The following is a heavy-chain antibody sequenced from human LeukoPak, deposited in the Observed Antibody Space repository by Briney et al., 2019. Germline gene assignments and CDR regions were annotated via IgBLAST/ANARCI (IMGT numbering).Heavy chain of an antibody. CDR2: INTNTGNP. Sequence: WASVKVSCKASGYTFTSYAMNWVRQAPGQGLEWMGWINTNTGNPTYAQGFTGRFVFSLDTSVSTAYLQISSLKAEDTAVYYCARSVNYGDYVPLRIDAFDIWGQGTMVTVSS. CDR3: ARSVNYGDYVPLRIDAFDI. J-gene: IGHJ3*02. CDR1: GYTFTSYA. D-gene: IGHD4-17*01. V-gene: IGHV7-4-1*02.